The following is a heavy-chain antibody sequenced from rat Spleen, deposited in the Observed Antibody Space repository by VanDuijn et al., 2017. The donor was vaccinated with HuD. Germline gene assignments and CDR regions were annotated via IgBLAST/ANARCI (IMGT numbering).Heavy chain of an antibody. CDR1: GFSLTSNG. V-gene: IGHV2-72*01. CDR2: IWAGGST. D-gene: IGHD1-2*01. J-gene: IGHJ1*01. CDR3: DRTIAAISTWYFDF. Sequence: QVQLKESGPGLVQPSETLSLTCTVSGFSLTSNGVGWVRQPLGKGLVWMGTIWAGGSTNYNSAVQSRLSISRDTSKSQVFLKKNSLKPEDKGTYYCDRTIAAISTWYFDFWGPGTMVTVSS.